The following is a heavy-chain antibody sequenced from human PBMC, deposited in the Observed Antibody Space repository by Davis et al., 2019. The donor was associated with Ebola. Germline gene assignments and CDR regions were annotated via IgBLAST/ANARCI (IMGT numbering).Heavy chain of an antibody. D-gene: IGHD1-26*01. V-gene: IGHV4-34*01. Sequence: PGGSLRLSCAVYGGSFSGYYWSWIRQPPGKGLEWIGEINHSGSTNYNPSLKSRVTISVDTSKNQFSLKLSSVTAADTAVYYCARGIGYSGSYYDWFDPWGQGTLVTVSS. J-gene: IGHJ5*02. CDR1: GGSFSGYY. CDR3: ARGIGYSGSYYDWFDP. CDR2: INHSGST.